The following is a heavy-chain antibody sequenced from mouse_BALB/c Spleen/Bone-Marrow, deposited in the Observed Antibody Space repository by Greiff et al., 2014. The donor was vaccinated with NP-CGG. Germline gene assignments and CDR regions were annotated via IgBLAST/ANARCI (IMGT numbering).Heavy chain of an antibody. D-gene: IGHD1-1*01. Sequence: VQLQQSGAELVRPGASVKLSCKVSGYSFTSYWMNWVKQRPGHGLEWIGMIHPSDTETRLNQRFKDKATLTVDKSSSTAYMQLNSPTSEDSAVYYCARLEGNYGSTFAYWGQGTLVTVSA. CDR3: ARLEGNYGSTFAY. CDR1: GYSFTSYW. V-gene: IGHV1-61*01. CDR2: IHPSDTET. J-gene: IGHJ3*01.